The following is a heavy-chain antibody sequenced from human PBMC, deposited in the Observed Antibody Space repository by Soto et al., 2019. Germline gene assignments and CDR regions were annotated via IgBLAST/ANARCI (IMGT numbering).Heavy chain of an antibody. CDR2: ISYDEVTK. D-gene: IGHD2-2*02. CDR1: GFTFNDYG. V-gene: IGHV3-30*18. Sequence: QVQLVESGGGVVQPGRSLRLSCAASGFTFNDYGMHWVRQAPGTGLEWVALISYDEVTKVYADSVKGRFTISRDNSQNSLDLQMNGLKVDDTTVEYCAKNGWLQYEYYYYSMDVWGKGTTVTASS. CDR3: AKNGWLQYEYYYYSMDV. J-gene: IGHJ6*03.